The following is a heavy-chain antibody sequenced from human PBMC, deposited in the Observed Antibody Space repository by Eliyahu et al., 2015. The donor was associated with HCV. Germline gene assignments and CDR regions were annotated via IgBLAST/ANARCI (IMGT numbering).Heavy chain of an antibody. D-gene: IGHD1-26*01. CDR2: IDPXDSYT. V-gene: IGHV5-10-1*03. J-gene: IGHJ6*02. CDR3: ARVGEEYYYYYGMDV. CDR1: GYXFTSYW. Sequence: EVQLVQSGAEVKKPGESXRIXCKGSGYXFTSYWISWVRQMPGKGLEWMGRIDPXDSYTNYSPSFQGHVTISADKSISTAYQQWSSLKASDTAMYYCARVGEEYYYYYGMDVWGQGTTVTVSS.